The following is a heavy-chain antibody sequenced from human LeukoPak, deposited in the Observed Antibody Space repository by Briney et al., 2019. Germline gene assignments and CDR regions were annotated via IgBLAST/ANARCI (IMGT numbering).Heavy chain of an antibody. Sequence: GASVKVSCKASGYTFNSYGIIWVRQAPGQGLEWMGWISAYNGNTNYAQKLQGRVTMTTDTSTSTAYMELRSLRSDDTAVYYCTREHYGDYLFYWGQGTLVTVSS. CDR2: ISAYNGNT. CDR1: GYTFNSYG. V-gene: IGHV1-18*01. J-gene: IGHJ4*02. D-gene: IGHD4-17*01. CDR3: TREHYGDYLFY.